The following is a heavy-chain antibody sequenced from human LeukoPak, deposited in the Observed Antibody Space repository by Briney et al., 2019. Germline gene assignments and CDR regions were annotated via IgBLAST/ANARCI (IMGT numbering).Heavy chain of an antibody. CDR2: IYYSGST. V-gene: IGHV4-59*01. Sequence: SETLSLTCTVSGGSISSYYWSWIRQPPGKGLEWIGYIYYSGSTNYNPSLKSRVTISVDTSKNQFSLKLSSVTAADTAVYYCARRGYCSSTSCWEFDYWGQGTLIAVSS. CDR3: ARRGYCSSTSCWEFDY. CDR1: GGSISSYY. J-gene: IGHJ4*02. D-gene: IGHD2-2*01.